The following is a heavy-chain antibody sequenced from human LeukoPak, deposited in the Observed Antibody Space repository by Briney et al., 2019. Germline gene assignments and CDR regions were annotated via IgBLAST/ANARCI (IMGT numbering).Heavy chain of an antibody. D-gene: IGHD3-16*01. V-gene: IGHV4-59*12. CDR2: IYYSGST. Sequence: PSETLSLPGTGSGLSISSYYWSWIRQPPGKGLEWIGYIYYSGSTNYNPSLKSRVTMSVDMSKSQFSLKLTSVTAADTAVYYCAGDAYTINWFFFWGQGTLVTVSS. J-gene: IGHJ5*01. CDR3: AGDAYTINWFFF. CDR1: GLSISSYY.